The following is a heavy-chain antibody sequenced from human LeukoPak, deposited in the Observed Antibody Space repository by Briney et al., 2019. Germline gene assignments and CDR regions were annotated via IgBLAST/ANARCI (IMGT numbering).Heavy chain of an antibody. CDR2: ISAYNGNT. CDR3: ARVPLLYSSGTDYYYMDV. Sequence: GASVKVSCKASGYTFTSYGISWVRQAPGQGLEWMGWISAYNGNTNYAQKLQGRVTMTTDTSTSTAYMELRSLRSDDTAVYYCARVPLLYSSGTDYYYMDVWGKGTTVTVSS. D-gene: IGHD6-19*01. V-gene: IGHV1-18*01. CDR1: GYTFTSYG. J-gene: IGHJ6*03.